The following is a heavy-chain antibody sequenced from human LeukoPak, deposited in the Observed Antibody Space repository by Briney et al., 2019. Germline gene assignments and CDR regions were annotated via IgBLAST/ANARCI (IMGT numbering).Heavy chain of an antibody. CDR2: IYYSGST. J-gene: IGHJ4*02. V-gene: IGHV4-39*01. CDR3: ADRTSSIAALR. CDR1: GGSFSGYY. D-gene: IGHD6-6*01. Sequence: SETLSLTCAVYGGSFSGYYWGWIRQPPGKGLEWIGSIYYSGSTYYNPSLKSRVTISVDTSKNQFSLKLSSVTAADTAAYYCADRTSSIAALRWGQGTLVTVSS.